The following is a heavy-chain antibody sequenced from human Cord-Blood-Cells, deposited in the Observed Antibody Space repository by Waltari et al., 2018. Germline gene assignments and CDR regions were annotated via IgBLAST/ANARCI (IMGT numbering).Heavy chain of an antibody. D-gene: IGHD3-3*01. CDR2: IIPIFGTA. Sequence: KPGSSVKVSCKASGGTFSSYAISWVRQAPGQGLEWMGGIIPIFGTANYAQKFQGRVTITADESTSTAYMELSSLRSEDTAVYYCARDLRPYYGTEDDYWGQGTLVTVSS. J-gene: IGHJ4*02. CDR1: GGTFSSYA. CDR3: ARDLRPYYGTEDDY. V-gene: IGHV1-69*01.